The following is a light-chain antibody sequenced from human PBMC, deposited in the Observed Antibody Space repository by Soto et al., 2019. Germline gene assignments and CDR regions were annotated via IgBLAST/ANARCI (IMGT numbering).Light chain of an antibody. CDR2: DAS. CDR3: QQYEGFSRT. Sequence: DIQMTQSPSTLSASVGDRVTITCRASQSISSWLAWYQQKPGKAPNLLIYDASSLESGVPPRFSGSGSGTEFTLTISSLQPDDFATYYCQQYEGFSRTFGQVTKVEIK. V-gene: IGKV1-5*01. CDR1: QSISSW. J-gene: IGKJ1*01.